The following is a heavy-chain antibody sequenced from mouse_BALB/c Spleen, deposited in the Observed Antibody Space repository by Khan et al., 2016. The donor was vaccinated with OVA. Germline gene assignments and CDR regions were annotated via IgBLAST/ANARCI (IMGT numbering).Heavy chain of an antibody. CDR3: ASELGRYYAMDY. CDR2: ISYSGST. J-gene: IGHJ4*01. CDR1: GYSITSDYA. Sequence: EVQLVESGPGLVKPSQSLSLTCTVTGYSITSDYAWNWIRQFPGNKLEWMGYISYSGSTTSNPSPKSRISITRDTSKNQFFLQLNSVTTEDTATYYCASELGRYYAMDYWGQGTSVTVSS. D-gene: IGHD4-1*01. V-gene: IGHV3-2*02.